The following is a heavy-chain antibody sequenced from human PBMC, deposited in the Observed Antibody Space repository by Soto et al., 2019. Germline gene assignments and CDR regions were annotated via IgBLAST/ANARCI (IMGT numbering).Heavy chain of an antibody. CDR1: GGSISSGDYY. Sequence: QVQLQESGPGLVKPSQTLSLTCTVSGGSISSGDYYWSWIRQPPGKGLEWIGYIYYSGSTYYNPSRKSRVTISVDTSKNQFSLKLSSVTAADTAVYYCASMYSSSSLLSSPSDYWGQGTLVTVSS. J-gene: IGHJ4*02. CDR2: IYYSGST. D-gene: IGHD6-6*01. V-gene: IGHV4-30-4*01. CDR3: ASMYSSSSLLSSPSDY.